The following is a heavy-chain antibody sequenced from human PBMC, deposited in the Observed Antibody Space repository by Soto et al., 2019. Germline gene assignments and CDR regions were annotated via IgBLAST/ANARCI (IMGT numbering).Heavy chain of an antibody. CDR2: ISSSSSTI. Sequence: GGSLRLSCAASGFTFSSYSMNWVRQAPGKGLEWVSYISSSSSTIYYADSVKGRFTISRDNAKNSLYLQMNSLRAEDTAVYYCARTGTTTEYDYWGQGTLVTVSS. CDR3: ARTGTTTEYDY. CDR1: GFTFSSYS. J-gene: IGHJ4*02. D-gene: IGHD1-7*01. V-gene: IGHV3-48*01.